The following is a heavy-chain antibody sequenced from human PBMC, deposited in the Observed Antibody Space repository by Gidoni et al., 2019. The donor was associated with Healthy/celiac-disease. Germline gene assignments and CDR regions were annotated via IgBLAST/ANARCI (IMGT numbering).Heavy chain of an antibody. CDR3: ARDGGGDIVVVRSPYGMDV. D-gene: IGHD2-2*01. Sequence: QVQLVESGGGVVQPGRSLRRSCAASGFPFGSYGMHWVRQAPGKGLEWVAVIWYDGSNKYYADSVKGRFTISRDNSKNTLYLQMNSLRAEDTAVYYCARDGGGDIVVVRSPYGMDVWGQGTTVTVSS. J-gene: IGHJ6*02. CDR2: IWYDGSNK. V-gene: IGHV3-33*01. CDR1: GFPFGSYG.